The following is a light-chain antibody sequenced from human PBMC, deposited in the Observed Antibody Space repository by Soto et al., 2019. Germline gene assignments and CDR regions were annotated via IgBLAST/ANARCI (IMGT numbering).Light chain of an antibody. CDR1: QRMSGW. V-gene: IGKV1-5*01. Sequence: DIQMTQSPSTLSASVGDTVTITCRASQRMSGWLAWHQQKPGKAPKLLIYDVSALNRGVPPRFSGSGSGTEFTLTISSLQPDDFATYYCQQYDSYSHSFGQGTKVDI. CDR2: DVS. J-gene: IGKJ1*01. CDR3: QQYDSYSHS.